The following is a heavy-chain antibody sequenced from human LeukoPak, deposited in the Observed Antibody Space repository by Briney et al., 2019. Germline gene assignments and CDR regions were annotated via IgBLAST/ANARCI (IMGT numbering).Heavy chain of an antibody. CDR3: ATRGGGRGIAAAGDFDY. CDR2: ISSGSSAI. CDR1: GFTFSSYA. V-gene: IGHV3-21*04. J-gene: IGHJ4*02. Sequence: GGSLRLSCAASGFTFSSYAMHWVRQAPGKGLEWISIISSGSSAIFSADALKGRFTISRDDAKNLLYLDMNSLRAEDTAVYYCATRGGGRGIAAAGDFDYWGQGILVTVSS. D-gene: IGHD6-13*01.